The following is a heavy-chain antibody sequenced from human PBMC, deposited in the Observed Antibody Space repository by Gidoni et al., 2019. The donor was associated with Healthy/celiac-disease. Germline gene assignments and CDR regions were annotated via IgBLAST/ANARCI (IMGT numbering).Heavy chain of an antibody. CDR2: ISRSSSYI. D-gene: IGHD6-13*01. J-gene: IGHJ4*02. CDR3: ARDLGVAAASECFDY. Sequence: VQLVESGGGLVKPGGSLRLSCAASGFTFSSYILNWVRQAPGKGLEWVSSISRSSSYIYYADSVKGRFTISRDNAKNSLYLQMNSRRAEDTAVYYGARDLGVAAASECFDYWGQGTLVTVSS. V-gene: IGHV3-21*01. CDR1: GFTFSSYI.